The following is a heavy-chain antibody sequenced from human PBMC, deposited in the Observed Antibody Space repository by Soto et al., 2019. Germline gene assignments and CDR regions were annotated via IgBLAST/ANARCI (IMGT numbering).Heavy chain of an antibody. CDR1: GFTCSSYS. CDR3: ARGTGIDFWSGPSYPPLEYYFDY. CDR2: ISSSSRTI. V-gene: IGHV3-48*01. J-gene: IGHJ4*02. Sequence: EVQLAESGGGLVQPGGSLGLSCAASGFTCSSYSMNWVRQAPGKGLEGISYISSSSRTIYYADSVKGRFTISRDNAKNSLYLQMNSLRAEDTAVYYCARGTGIDFWSGPSYPPLEYYFDYWGQGTLVTVSS. D-gene: IGHD3-3*01.